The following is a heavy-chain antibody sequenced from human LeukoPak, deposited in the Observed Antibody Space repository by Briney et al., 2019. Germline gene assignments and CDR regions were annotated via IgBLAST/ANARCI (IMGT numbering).Heavy chain of an antibody. CDR1: GGSFCGFF. J-gene: IGHJ4*02. CDR3: ARQGYLGYYGSGRYYAAYYFDY. V-gene: IGHV4-34*01. Sequence: SETLSLTCAVYGGSFCGFFWGWIPQPPGKGLEWNGDINHCGSTNDDPSLKSRVTITVNPSKNQFSLKVSSFTHADTAVYYCARQGYLGYYGSGRYYAAYYFDYWGQGTLVTVSS. D-gene: IGHD3-10*01. CDR2: INHCGST.